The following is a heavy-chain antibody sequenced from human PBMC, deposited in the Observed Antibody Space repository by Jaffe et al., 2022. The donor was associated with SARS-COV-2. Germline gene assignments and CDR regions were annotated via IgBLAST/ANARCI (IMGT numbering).Heavy chain of an antibody. D-gene: IGHD6-19*01. J-gene: IGHJ5*02. CDR3: ARARLAVARYNWFDP. V-gene: IGHV4-34*01. CDR1: GGSFSGYY. Sequence: QVQLQQWGAGLLKPSETLSLTCAVYGGSFSGYYWSWIRQPPGKGLEWIGEINHSGSTNYNPSLKSRVTISVDTSKNQFSLKLSSVTAADTAVYYCARARLAVARYNWFDPWGQGTLVTVSS. CDR2: INHSGST.